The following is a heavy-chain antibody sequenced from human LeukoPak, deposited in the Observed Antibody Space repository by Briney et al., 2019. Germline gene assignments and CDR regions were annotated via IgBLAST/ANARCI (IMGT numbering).Heavy chain of an antibody. D-gene: IGHD3-9*01. CDR3: ARGSRPVYNLLTGKRYFDY. CDR1: GYTFTSYD. J-gene: IGHJ4*02. V-gene: IGHV1-46*01. CDR2: INPSGSST. Sequence: ASVKVSCKASGYTFTSYDINWVRQATGQGLEWMGLINPSGSSTSYAQKFQGRLSLTRDMSTSTDYMELSSLRSEDTAVYYCARGSRPVYNLLTGKRYFDYWGQGTLLTVSS.